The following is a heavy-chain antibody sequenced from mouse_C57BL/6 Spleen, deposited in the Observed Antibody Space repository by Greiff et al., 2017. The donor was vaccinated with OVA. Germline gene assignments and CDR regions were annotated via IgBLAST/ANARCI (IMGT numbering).Heavy chain of an antibody. CDR2: ISYDGSN. Sequence: EVQLQESGPGLVKPSQSLSLTCSVTGYSITSGYYWNWIRQFPGNKLEWMGYISYDGSNNYNPSLKNRISITRDTSKNQFFLKLNSVTTEDTATYYCASPIYDGSLAWFAYWGQGTLVTVSA. J-gene: IGHJ3*01. CDR3: ASPIYDGSLAWFAY. D-gene: IGHD2-3*01. CDR1: GYSITSGYY. V-gene: IGHV3-6*01.